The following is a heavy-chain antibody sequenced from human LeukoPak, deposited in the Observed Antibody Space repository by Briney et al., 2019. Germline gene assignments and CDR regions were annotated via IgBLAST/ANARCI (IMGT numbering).Heavy chain of an antibody. V-gene: IGHV4-4*07. CDR1: GDSLSYYY. J-gene: IGHJ4*02. CDR3: ARNGGSFSSDYFFGY. D-gene: IGHD1-26*01. CDR2: IYSSGTT. Sequence: SETLSLTCTVSGDSLSYYYWSWIRQPAGKGLDWIGRIYSSGTTDYNSSLQSRVTMSLDTSKNQFSLKLRSVTAADTAVYYCARNGGSFSSDYFFGYWGQGTLVTVSS.